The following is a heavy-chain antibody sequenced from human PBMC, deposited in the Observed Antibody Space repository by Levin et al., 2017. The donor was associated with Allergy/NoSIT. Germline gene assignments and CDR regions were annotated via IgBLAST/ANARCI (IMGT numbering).Heavy chain of an antibody. V-gene: IGHV4-39*01. CDR1: GGSIRSSSYY. CDR2: VYYTGST. D-gene: IGHD3-10*01. Sequence: SQTLSLPCTVSGGSIRSSSYYWGWIRQPPGKGLEWIGSVYYTGSTFYDPSLKSRVTMSVDTSKNQFSLKLSSVTAADTAVYYCARQYGESRVFYFDYWGQGTLVTVSS. CDR3: ARQYGESRVFYFDY. J-gene: IGHJ4*02.